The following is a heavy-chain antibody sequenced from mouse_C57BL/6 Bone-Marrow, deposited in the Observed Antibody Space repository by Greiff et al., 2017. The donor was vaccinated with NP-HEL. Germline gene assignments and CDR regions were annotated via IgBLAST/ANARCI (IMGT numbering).Heavy chain of an antibody. CDR2: IDPENGDT. CDR1: GFNIKDDY. V-gene: IGHV14-4*01. D-gene: IGHD2-3*01. CDR3: TSGDFDVFWFAY. J-gene: IGHJ3*01. Sequence: VQLKESGAELVRPGASVKLSCTASGFNIKDDYMHWVKQRPEQGLEWIGWIDPENGDTEYASKFQGKATITADTSSNTAYLQLSSLTSEDTAVYYCTSGDFDVFWFAYWGQGTLVTVSA.